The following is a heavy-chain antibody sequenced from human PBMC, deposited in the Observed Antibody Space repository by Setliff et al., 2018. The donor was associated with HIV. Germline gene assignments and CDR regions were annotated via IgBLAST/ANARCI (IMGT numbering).Heavy chain of an antibody. CDR2: IYYSGNP. D-gene: IGHD2-2*01. Sequence: PSETLSLTCTVSGGSISSGYYYWSWIRQHPGKGLEWIGYIYYSGNPFYNPSLRSRVTISLDTSKNQFSLKLRSVTAADTAVYYCARGFDYAQRPPLYYFDYWGQGTLVTVSS. CDR1: GGSISSGYYY. V-gene: IGHV4-31*03. CDR3: ARGFDYAQRPPLYYFDY. J-gene: IGHJ4*02.